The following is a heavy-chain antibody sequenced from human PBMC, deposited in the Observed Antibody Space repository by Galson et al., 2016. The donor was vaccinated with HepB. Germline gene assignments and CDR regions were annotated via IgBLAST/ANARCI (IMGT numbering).Heavy chain of an antibody. Sequence: SLRLSCAASGFSFDDYAMHWVRQAPGKGLEWVSGISWNSASVDYADSVRGRFTLSRDNAKNSLYLQMNSLRIEDTAFYYCAKNKYPNRGTYGWGYFDCGGQGTLVTVSS. CDR3: AKNKYPNRGTYGWGYFDC. D-gene: IGHD1-26*01. CDR2: ISWNSASV. J-gene: IGHJ4*02. V-gene: IGHV3-9*01. CDR1: GFSFDDYA.